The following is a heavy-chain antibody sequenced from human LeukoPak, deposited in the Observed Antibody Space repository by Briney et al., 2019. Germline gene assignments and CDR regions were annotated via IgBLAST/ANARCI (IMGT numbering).Heavy chain of an antibody. D-gene: IGHD3-10*01. CDR2: IIPIFGTA. V-gene: IGHV1-69*13. J-gene: IGHJ6*02. CDR3: ARGPMVPLMDV. Sequence: GASVKVSCKVSGYTLTELSMHWVRQAPGKGLEWMGGIIPIFGTANYAQKFQGRVTITADESTSTAYMELSSLRSEDTAVYYCARGPMVPLMDVWGQGTTVTVSS. CDR1: GYTLTELS.